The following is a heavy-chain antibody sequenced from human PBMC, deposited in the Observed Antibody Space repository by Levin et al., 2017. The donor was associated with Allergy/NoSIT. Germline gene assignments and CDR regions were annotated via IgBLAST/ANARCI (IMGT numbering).Heavy chain of an antibody. D-gene: IGHD3-10*01. CDR1: GFTFSSYD. Sequence: TGGSLRLSCAASGFTFSSYDMHWVRQATGKGLEWVSAIGTAGDTYYPGSVKGRFTISRENAKNSLYLQMNSLRAGDTAVYYCARSRGILWFGEYSPWGQGTLVTVSS. CDR2: IGTAGDT. V-gene: IGHV3-13*04. J-gene: IGHJ4*02. CDR3: ARSRGILWFGEYSP.